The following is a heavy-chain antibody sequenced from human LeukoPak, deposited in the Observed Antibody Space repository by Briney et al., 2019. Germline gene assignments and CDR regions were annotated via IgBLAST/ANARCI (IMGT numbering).Heavy chain of an antibody. CDR2: IYSGGTT. D-gene: IGHD5-12*01. Sequence: PGGSLRLSCAASGFSVSTNYMSWVRQAPGKGLGWGSVIYSGGTTYYADSVKGRFTISRDNSKNTLYLQMNSLRAEDTAVYYCARDRGYTQDYWGQGTLVTVSS. CDR1: GFSVSTNY. J-gene: IGHJ4*02. V-gene: IGHV3-53*01. CDR3: ARDRGYTQDY.